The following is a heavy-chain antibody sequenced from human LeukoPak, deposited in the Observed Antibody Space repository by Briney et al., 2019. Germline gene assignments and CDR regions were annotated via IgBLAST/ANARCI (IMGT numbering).Heavy chain of an antibody. CDR2: IYYSGNT. CDR1: GGSFSSFY. Sequence: MASETLSLTCTVSGGSFSSFYWSWIWQPPGKGLEWIGYIYYSGNTDYNPSLKSRVTISVDTSKNQFSLKLSSVTAADTAVYYCARFSMKDWFFDYWGQGTLVTVSS. CDR3: ARFSMKDWFFDY. D-gene: IGHD3-9*01. V-gene: IGHV4-59*01. J-gene: IGHJ4*02.